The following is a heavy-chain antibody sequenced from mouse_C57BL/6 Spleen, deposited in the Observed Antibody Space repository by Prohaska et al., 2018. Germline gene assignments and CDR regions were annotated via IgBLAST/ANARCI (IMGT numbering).Heavy chain of an antibody. CDR3: TTSYYGNSYYAMDY. CDR2: IDPEDGDT. Sequence: EVQLQQSGAELVRPGASVKLSCTASGFNIKDYYMHWVKQRPEQGLEWIGRIDPEDGDTEYAPKFQGKATMTADTSSNTAYLQLSSLTSEDTAVYYCTTSYYGNSYYAMDYWGQGTSVTVSS. J-gene: IGHJ4*01. D-gene: IGHD2-1*01. V-gene: IGHV14-1*01. CDR1: GFNIKDYY.